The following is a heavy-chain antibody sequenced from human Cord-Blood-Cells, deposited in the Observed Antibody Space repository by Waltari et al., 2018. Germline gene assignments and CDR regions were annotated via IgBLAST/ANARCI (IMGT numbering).Heavy chain of an antibody. V-gene: IGHV4-34*01. Sequence: QVQLQQWGAGLLKPSETLSLTCAVYGASFSGYYWSWIRQPPGKGLEWIGEINHSGSTNYNPSLKSRVTISVDTSKNQFSLKLSSVTAADTAVYYCARGHGANWGLGSWFDPWGQGTLVTVSS. J-gene: IGHJ5*02. D-gene: IGHD7-27*01. CDR2: INHSGST. CDR3: ARGHGANWGLGSWFDP. CDR1: GASFSGYY.